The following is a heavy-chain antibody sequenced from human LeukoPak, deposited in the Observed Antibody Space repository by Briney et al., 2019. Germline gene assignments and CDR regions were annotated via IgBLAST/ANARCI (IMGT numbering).Heavy chain of an antibody. CDR3: ATHTGGYNYWWFDI. J-gene: IGHJ5*02. V-gene: IGHV1-69*13. CDR2: IIPIYGTA. D-gene: IGHD5-24*01. Sequence: SVKVSCKISGGTFSNYPIVWVRQAPARGLEWLGGIIPIYGTANYVEKVQGRFSLTAHESTATAYMELTSLTSDDTAMYFCATHTGGYNYWWFDIWGQGTLVTVSS. CDR1: GGTFSNYP.